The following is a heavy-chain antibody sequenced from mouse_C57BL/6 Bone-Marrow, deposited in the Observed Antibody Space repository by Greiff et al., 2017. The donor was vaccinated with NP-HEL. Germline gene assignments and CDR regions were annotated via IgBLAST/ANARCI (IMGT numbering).Heavy chain of an antibody. Sequence: EVKLVESGGGLVKPGGSLKLSCAASGFTFSSYTMSWVRQTPEKRLEWVATISGGGGNTYYPDSVKGRFTISRDNATNTLYLQMSSLRSEDTALYYCARHKGWCRFAYGGQGTLVTVSA. CDR1: GFTFSSYT. D-gene: IGHD1-1*02. V-gene: IGHV5-9*01. J-gene: IGHJ3*01. CDR3: ARHKGWCRFAY. CDR2: ISGGGGNT.